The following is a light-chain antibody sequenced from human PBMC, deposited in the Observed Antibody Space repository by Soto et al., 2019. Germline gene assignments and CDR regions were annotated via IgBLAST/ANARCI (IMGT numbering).Light chain of an antibody. CDR1: QSISDS. V-gene: IGKV1-5*03. CDR2: EAS. CDR3: QQYNGYWT. Sequence: DIQMTQSPSTLSASAGDRVTITCRASQSISDSLAWYQQKPGKAPKLLIYEASSLKSGVPSRFSGSASGTEYTLTISSLKPDDFATYYCQQYNGYWTFGQGTKVEIK. J-gene: IGKJ1*01.